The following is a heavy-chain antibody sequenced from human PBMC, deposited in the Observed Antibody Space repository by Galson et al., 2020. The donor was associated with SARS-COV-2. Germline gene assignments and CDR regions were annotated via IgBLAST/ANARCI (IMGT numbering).Heavy chain of an antibody. CDR1: GFPFSNYF. CDR3: ARFNADLEYGLDV. V-gene: IGHV3-7*03. CDR2: IRQDGNDR. D-gene: IGHD1-1*01. J-gene: IGHJ6*02. Sequence: GESLKISCVASGFPFSNYFMSWVRQAPGKGLEWLAKIRQDGNDRDYVDSVKGRFSVSRDNAKNALYLQMNSLRAEDTAVYYCARFNADLEYGLDVWGQGTTVTVSS.